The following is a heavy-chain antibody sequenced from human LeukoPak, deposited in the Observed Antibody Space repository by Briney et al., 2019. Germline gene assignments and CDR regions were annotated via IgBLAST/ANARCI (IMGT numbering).Heavy chain of an antibody. J-gene: IGHJ5*02. CDR1: GFIFNNYG. CDR3: ARDGSGGSTQYNWFDP. CDR2: ISNDGGGT. D-gene: IGHD1-26*01. Sequence: GGSLRLSCAASGFIFNNYGLIWVRQAPGKGLEWVSAISNDGGGTQYADFVEGRFTISRDNSKNTLFLQMSSLRVEDTAVYYCARDGSGGSTQYNWFDPWGQGTLVTVSS. V-gene: IGHV3-23*01.